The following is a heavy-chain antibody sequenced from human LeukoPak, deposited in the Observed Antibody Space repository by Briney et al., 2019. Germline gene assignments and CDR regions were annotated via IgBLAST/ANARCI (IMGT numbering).Heavy chain of an antibody. CDR1: GVSVSSGGYY. CDR2: VYYSGST. J-gene: IGHJ4*02. Sequence: PSQTLSLTCTVSGVSVSSGGYYWSWIRQHPEKGLESIGHVYYSGSTFYNPSLKSRITILKDASKNQFTLKLNSVTPTDTAVYFCAGGKYDILTGDFRFDHWGQGTLVTVSS. D-gene: IGHD3-9*01. V-gene: IGHV4-31*03. CDR3: AGGKYDILTGDFRFDH.